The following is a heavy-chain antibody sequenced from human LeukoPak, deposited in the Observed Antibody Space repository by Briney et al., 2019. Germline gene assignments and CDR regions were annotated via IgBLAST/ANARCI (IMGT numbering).Heavy chain of an antibody. Sequence: SETLSLTCTVSGGSISGYYWSWIRQPPGKGLEWIGYIYYSGSTNYNPSLKSRVTISVDTSKNQFSLKLSSVTAADTAVYYCARVTGGYFDQGYYHYFDYWGQGTLVTVSS. D-gene: IGHD3-9*01. J-gene: IGHJ4*02. V-gene: IGHV4-59*01. CDR1: GGSISGYY. CDR3: ARVTGGYFDQGYYHYFDY. CDR2: IYYSGST.